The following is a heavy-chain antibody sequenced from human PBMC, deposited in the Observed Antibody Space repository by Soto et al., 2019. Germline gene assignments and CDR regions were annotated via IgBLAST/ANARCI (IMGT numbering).Heavy chain of an antibody. CDR3: ASEYCGGDCYSAARYGMDV. D-gene: IGHD2-21*02. J-gene: IGHJ6*02. CDR2: INAGNGNT. Sequence: QVQLVQSGAEVKKPGASVKVSCKASGYTFTSYAMHWVRQAPGQRLEWMGWINAGNGNTKYSQKFQGRVTIIRDTSASTAYMELSSLRSEDTAVYYCASEYCGGDCYSAARYGMDVWGQGTTVTVSS. CDR1: GYTFTSYA. V-gene: IGHV1-3*01.